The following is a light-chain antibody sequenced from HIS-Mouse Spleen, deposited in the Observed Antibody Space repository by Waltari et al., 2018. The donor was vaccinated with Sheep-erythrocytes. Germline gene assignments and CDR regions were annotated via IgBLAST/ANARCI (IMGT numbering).Light chain of an antibody. CDR3: YSTDSSGNHSNWV. J-gene: IGLJ3*02. Sequence: SYVLTQPPSVSVAPGQTARITCSGDALPKKSAYWYQQKSGQAPGLVIYEDSKRPSGIPERFSGSSSGTMATLTISGAQVEDEADYYCYSTDSSGNHSNWVFGGGTKLTVL. CDR1: ALPKKS. V-gene: IGLV3-10*01. CDR2: EDS.